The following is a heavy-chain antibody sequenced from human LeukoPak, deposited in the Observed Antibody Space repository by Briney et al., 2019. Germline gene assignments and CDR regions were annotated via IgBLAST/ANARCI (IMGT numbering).Heavy chain of an antibody. CDR2: VDHTGNT. V-gene: IGHV4-59*01. CDR1: DDPITMYY. J-gene: IGHJ6*03. D-gene: IGHD1-1*01. CDR3: ARGRVSSSTWYSTYYYYFYRDV. Sequence: PSETLSLTCSVSDDPITMYYWTWIRQPPGKGLEWIGYVDHTGNTNFNPSLNGRDSISRDTTKNLFSLRLRSVTAGDTAVYFCARGRVSSSTWYSTYYYYFYRDVWGKGTTVTVSS.